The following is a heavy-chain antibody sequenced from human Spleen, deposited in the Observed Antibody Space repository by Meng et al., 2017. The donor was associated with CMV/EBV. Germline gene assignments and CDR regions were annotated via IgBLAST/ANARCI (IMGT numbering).Heavy chain of an antibody. CDR1: GFIFTHYG. V-gene: IGHV3-30*02. Sequence: LSLTCVASGFIFTHYGIHWVRQAPGKGLQCVAYIRFDGIDTYYADFVKGRFTISRDNSKNMVHLQMNSLRAEDTAVYYCARDLSDTYFDYWGQGTLVTVSS. J-gene: IGHJ4*02. CDR3: ARDLSDTYFDY. CDR2: IRFDGIDT. D-gene: IGHD3-16*01.